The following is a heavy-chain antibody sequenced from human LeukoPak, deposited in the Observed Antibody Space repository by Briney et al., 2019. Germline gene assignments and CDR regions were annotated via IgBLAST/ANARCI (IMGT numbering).Heavy chain of an antibody. D-gene: IGHD3-16*02. CDR2: INHSGST. CDR1: GGSFSGYY. J-gene: IGHJ4*02. V-gene: IGHV4-34*01. Sequence: SETLSLTCAVYGGSFSGYYWSWIRQPPGKGLEWIGEINHSGSTSYNPSLKSRVTISVDTSKNQFSLKLSSVTAADTAVYYCAGRYYDYVWGSYRPKSFDYWGQGTLVTVSS. CDR3: AGRYYDYVWGSYRPKSFDY.